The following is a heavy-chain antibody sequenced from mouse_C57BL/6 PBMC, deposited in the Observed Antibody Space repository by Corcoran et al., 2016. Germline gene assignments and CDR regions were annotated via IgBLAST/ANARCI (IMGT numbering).Heavy chain of an antibody. D-gene: IGHD3-1*01. Sequence: EVQLQQSGPVLVKPGASVKMSCKASGYTFTDYYMNWVKQSHGKSLEWIGVINPYNGGTSYNQQFKGKATLTVDKSSSTAYMELNSLTSEDSAVYYCARWGYGWYFDVWGTGTTVTVSS. CDR2: INPYNGGT. J-gene: IGHJ1*03. CDR3: ARWGYGWYFDV. V-gene: IGHV1-19*01. CDR1: GYTFTDYY.